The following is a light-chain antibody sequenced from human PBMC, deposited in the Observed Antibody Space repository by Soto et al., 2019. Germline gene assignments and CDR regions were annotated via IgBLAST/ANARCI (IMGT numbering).Light chain of an antibody. J-gene: IGLJ1*01. CDR1: SSDVGGYNY. Sequence: QSALTQPASVSGSPGHSITISCTGTSSDVGGYNYVSWYQQHPGKAPKLMIYDVSARPSGVSNRFSGSKSGNTASLTISGLQAEDEADYYCSSYKSSSTLFVFGTGTKVTVL. V-gene: IGLV2-14*03. CDR3: SSYKSSSTLFV. CDR2: DVS.